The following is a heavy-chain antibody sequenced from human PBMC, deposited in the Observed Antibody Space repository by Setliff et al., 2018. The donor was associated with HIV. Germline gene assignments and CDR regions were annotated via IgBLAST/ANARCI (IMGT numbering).Heavy chain of an antibody. D-gene: IGHD6-19*01. CDR2: IYYSGGT. J-gene: IGHJ5*02. CDR1: GGSISSSSHY. V-gene: IGHV4-39*07. CDR3: ARGRTQWPNYNYFDP. Sequence: KSSETLSLTCTVSGGSISSSSHYWGWIRQPPGKGLEWIGSIYYSGGTYYNPSLKSRVTISVDTSKNQFSLSLSSVTAADTAVYYCARGRTQWPNYNYFDPWGLGTLVTVSS.